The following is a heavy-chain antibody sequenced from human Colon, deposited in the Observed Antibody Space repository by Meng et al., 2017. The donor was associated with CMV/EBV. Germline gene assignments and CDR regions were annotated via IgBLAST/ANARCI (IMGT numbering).Heavy chain of an antibody. CDR1: GYIFTGYY. Sequence: ASVKVSCKASGYIFTGYYIYWLRQAPGQGLEWMGWINPNTGSTNFAEKFQGRVTMTGDTSINTAYMDLFGLRSDDTAVYYCARTKWGCGSSSCYTFDIWGQGTMVTVSS. CDR3: ARTKWGCGSSSCYTFDI. D-gene: IGHD2-2*02. V-gene: IGHV1-2*02. J-gene: IGHJ3*02. CDR2: INPNTGST.